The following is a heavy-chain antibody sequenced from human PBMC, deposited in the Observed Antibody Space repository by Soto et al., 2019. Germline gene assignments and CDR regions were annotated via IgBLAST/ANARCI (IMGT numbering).Heavy chain of an antibody. CDR3: ARGDYDILTGYFRRPLQNYYYGMDV. V-gene: IGHV4-61*01. Sequence: SETLSLTCTVSGGSISSSSYYWSWIRQPPGKGLEWIGYIYYSGSTNYNPSLKSRVTISVDTSKNQFSLKLSSVTAADTAVYYCARGDYDILTGYFRRPLQNYYYGMDVWGQGTTVTVSS. D-gene: IGHD3-9*01. CDR2: IYYSGST. CDR1: GGSISSSSYY. J-gene: IGHJ6*02.